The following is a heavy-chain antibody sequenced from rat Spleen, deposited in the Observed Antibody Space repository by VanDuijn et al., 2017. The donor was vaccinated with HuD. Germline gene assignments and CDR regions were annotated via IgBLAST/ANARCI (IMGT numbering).Heavy chain of an antibody. J-gene: IGHJ2*01. V-gene: IGHV5-22*01. D-gene: IGHD1-5*01. Sequence: EVQLVDSGGGLVQPGRSLQLSCAASAFTFIDYYMASVRQATKKGLEWVASISYEGNIPYSGDSVKGRFTIARDNAKSTLYLQMNRLRSEDTATYYCARQDPETGTYFDYWGQGVMVTVSS. CDR3: ARQDPETGTYFDY. CDR1: AFTFIDYY. CDR2: ISYEGNIP.